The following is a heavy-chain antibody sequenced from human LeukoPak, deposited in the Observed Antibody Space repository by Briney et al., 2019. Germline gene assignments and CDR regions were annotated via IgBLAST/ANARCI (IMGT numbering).Heavy chain of an antibody. J-gene: IGHJ4*02. Sequence: ASVKVSCKTSGYTFTGFGISWVRQAPGQGLKWLGWISGSKGNTHYIQRLQGRITMTTDTSTSTAYMELRSLRSDDTALYYCGREFCDTHRCFFPDFWGQGTLVTVSS. CDR1: GYTFTGFG. CDR2: ISGSKGNT. D-gene: IGHD4/OR15-4a*01. V-gene: IGHV1-18*01. CDR3: GREFCDTHRCFFPDF.